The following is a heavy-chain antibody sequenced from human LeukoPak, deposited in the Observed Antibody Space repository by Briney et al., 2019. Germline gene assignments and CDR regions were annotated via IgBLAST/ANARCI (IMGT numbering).Heavy chain of an antibody. Sequence: ASVKVSCKASGYTFTSYGISWVRQAPGQGLEWMGWISAYNGNTNYAQKLQGRVTMTTDTSTSTAYMELRSLRSDDTAVYYCARDSNALIPDKAVADYYFDYWGQGTLVTVSS. D-gene: IGHD6-19*01. CDR1: GYTFTSYG. V-gene: IGHV1-18*01. J-gene: IGHJ4*02. CDR2: ISAYNGNT. CDR3: ARDSNALIPDKAVADYYFDY.